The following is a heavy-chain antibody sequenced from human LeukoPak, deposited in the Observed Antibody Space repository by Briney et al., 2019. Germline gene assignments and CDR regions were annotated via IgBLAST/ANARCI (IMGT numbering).Heavy chain of an antibody. CDR1: GGSISRYY. D-gene: IGHD2-15*01. CDR2: VYSSGST. J-gene: IGHJ4*02. CDR3: AREQPPLGWFDY. Sequence: SETLSLTCTVSGGSISRYYWNWIRQPPGRGLEWIGFVYSSGSTNYNASLKSRVTISLDASKNQFSLKLSSVTAADTAVYYCAREQPPLGWFDYWGRGALVTVSS. V-gene: IGHV4-59*01.